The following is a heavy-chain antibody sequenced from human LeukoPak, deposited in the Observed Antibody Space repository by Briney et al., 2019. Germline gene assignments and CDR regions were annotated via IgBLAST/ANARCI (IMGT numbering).Heavy chain of an antibody. CDR1: GVIISSYA. V-gene: IGHV3-23*01. CDR3: AKDRVSPGFNWFDS. CDR2: INGRGDNT. Sequence: GGSLRLSCAASGVIISSYAMSWVRQAPGKGLEWVSAINGRGDNTYYADFVKGRFTISRDNSKSTVYLQMNSLRTEDTAVYYCAKDRVSPGFNWFDSWGQGTLVTVSS. J-gene: IGHJ5*01. D-gene: IGHD2/OR15-2a*01.